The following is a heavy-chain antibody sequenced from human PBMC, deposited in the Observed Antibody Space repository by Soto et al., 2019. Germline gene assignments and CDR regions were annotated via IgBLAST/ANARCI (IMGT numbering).Heavy chain of an antibody. CDR3: ARDDCSSTRCDYYYGMDV. V-gene: IGHV1-69*06. Sequence: QVQLVQSGAEVKKPGSSVKVSCKASGGTFSSYAISWVRQAPGQGLEWMGGIIPIFGTANYAQKFQGRVTITADKSTSTAYMELSSLRSEDTAVYYCARDDCSSTRCDYYYGMDVWGQGTTVTVSS. CDR1: GGTFSSYA. D-gene: IGHD2-2*01. CDR2: IIPIFGTA. J-gene: IGHJ6*02.